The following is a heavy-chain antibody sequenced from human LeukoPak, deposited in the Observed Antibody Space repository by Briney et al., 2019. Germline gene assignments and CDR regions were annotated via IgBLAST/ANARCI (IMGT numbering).Heavy chain of an antibody. CDR2: INPNSGGT. D-gene: IGHD3-22*01. CDR1: GYTFTGYY. Sequence: VASVKVSCKASGYTFTGYYMHWVRQAPGQGLEWMGWINPNSGGTNYAQKFQGRVTMTRDTSISTAYMELSRLRSDDTAVYYCARSHMIVVVITEYYFDYWGQGTLVTVSS. V-gene: IGHV1-2*02. J-gene: IGHJ4*02. CDR3: ARSHMIVVVITEYYFDY.